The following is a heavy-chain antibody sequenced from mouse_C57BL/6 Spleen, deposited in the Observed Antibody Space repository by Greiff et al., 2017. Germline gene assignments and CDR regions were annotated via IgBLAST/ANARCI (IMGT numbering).Heavy chain of an antibody. D-gene: IGHD1-1*01. CDR1: GFTFSSYT. CDR3: ASPYYGSSYGWFAY. V-gene: IGHV5-9*01. Sequence: EVQLVESGGGLVKPGGSLKLSCAASGFTFSSYTMSWVRQTPEKRLEWVAIISGGGGNTYYPDSVKGRFTISRDKAKNTLYLQMSSLRAEDTALYYCASPYYGSSYGWFAYWGQGTLVTVSA. J-gene: IGHJ3*01. CDR2: ISGGGGNT.